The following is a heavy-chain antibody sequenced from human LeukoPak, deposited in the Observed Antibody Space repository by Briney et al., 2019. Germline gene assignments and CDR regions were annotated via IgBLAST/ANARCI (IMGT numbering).Heavy chain of an antibody. CDR1: GGSFSPYY. D-gene: IGHD2-21*02. CDR2: INHSGST. CDR3: ARGGFYCGGDCYVDY. J-gene: IGHJ4*02. Sequence: SETLSLTCAVYGGSFSPYYWSWIRQPPGKGLEWIGEINHSGSTNYNPSLKSRVTISVDTSKNQFSLRLSSVTAADTAVYHCARGGFYCGGDCYVDYWGQGTPVTVSS. V-gene: IGHV4-34*01.